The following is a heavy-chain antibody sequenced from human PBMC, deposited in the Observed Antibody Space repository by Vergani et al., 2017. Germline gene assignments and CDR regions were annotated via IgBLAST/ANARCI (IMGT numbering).Heavy chain of an antibody. CDR1: GFTFSDHN. D-gene: IGHD5-12*01. V-gene: IGHV3-21*01. J-gene: IGHJ5*02. CDR2: LGANTIYE. CDR3: ARGQPSSGYDH. Sequence: EVHLVESGGALVKPGGSLRLSCTASGFTFSDHNMYWVRQAPGKGLEWVSSLGANTIYEYYADAEKGRFTISRDNAENSLYLQMKSLTVEDTAVYYCARGQPSSGYDHWGQGTRVTVSS.